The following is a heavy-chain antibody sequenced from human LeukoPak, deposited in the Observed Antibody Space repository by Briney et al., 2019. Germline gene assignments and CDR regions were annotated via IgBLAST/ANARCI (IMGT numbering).Heavy chain of an antibody. CDR3: ARVGPYSSGWGPLGY. D-gene: IGHD6-19*01. CDR2: IYSGGST. Sequence: GGSQRLSCAASGFTVSSNYMSWVRQAPGKGLEWVSVIYSGGSTYYADSVKGRFTISRHNSKNTLYLQMNSLRAEDTAVYYCARVGPYSSGWGPLGYWGQGTLVTVSS. V-gene: IGHV3-53*04. CDR1: GFTVSSNY. J-gene: IGHJ4*02.